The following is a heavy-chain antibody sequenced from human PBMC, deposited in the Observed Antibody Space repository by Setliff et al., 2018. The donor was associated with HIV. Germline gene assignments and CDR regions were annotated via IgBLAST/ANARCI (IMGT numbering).Heavy chain of an antibody. CDR2: INPIFGTT. CDR1: GCTFSTYA. Sequence: SVKVSCKGSGCTFSTYAMRWVRQAPGKGLEWMGRINPIFGTTNYAQKFQGRVTITADNSTSTAYMELTSLRAEDTAVYYCARDPDRASVIYDDYLDLWGQGTMVTVSS. V-gene: IGHV1-69*06. CDR3: ARDPDRASVIYDDYLDL. D-gene: IGHD3-16*02. J-gene: IGHJ4*03.